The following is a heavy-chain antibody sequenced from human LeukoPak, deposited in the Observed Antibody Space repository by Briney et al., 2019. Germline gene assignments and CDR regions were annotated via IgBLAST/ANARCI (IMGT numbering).Heavy chain of an antibody. V-gene: IGHV4-59*12. CDR3: ARDYYDSSGYCTDY. D-gene: IGHD3-22*01. Sequence: SETLSLTCTVSGGSISSYYWSWIRQPPGKGLEWIGHISYSGSTNYNTSLKSRVTISLDTSKNQFSLKLSSVTAADTAVYYCARDYYDSSGYCTDYWGQGTLVTVSS. J-gene: IGHJ4*02. CDR2: ISYSGST. CDR1: GGSISSYY.